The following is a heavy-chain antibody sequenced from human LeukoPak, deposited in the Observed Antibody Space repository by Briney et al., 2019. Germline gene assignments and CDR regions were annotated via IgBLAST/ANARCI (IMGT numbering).Heavy chain of an antibody. J-gene: IGHJ4*02. D-gene: IGHD1-26*01. CDR3: ARVAGAIDY. Sequence: SETLSLTCTVSGGSIGSYYWSWIRQPPGKGLEWIGYIYSSGSTNYNPSLKSRVTISLDTSKNQFSLKLSFVTAADTAVYYCARVAGAIDYWGQGTLVTVSS. V-gene: IGHV4-59*01. CDR2: IYSSGST. CDR1: GGSIGSYY.